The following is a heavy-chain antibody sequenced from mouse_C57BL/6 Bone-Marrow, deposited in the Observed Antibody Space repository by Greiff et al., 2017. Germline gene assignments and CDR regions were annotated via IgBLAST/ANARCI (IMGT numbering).Heavy chain of an antibody. Sequence: QVQLQQSGAELVRPGTSVKMSCKASGYTFTNYWIGWAKQRPGHGLEWIGDIYPGGGYTNSNEKFKGKATLTADKSSSTAYMQFSSLTSEDSAIYYCARDYGSSTSGVPYWYFDVWGTGTTVTVSS. CDR3: ARDYGSSTSGVPYWYFDV. V-gene: IGHV1-63*01. CDR2: IYPGGGYT. CDR1: GYTFTNYW. J-gene: IGHJ1*03. D-gene: IGHD1-1*01.